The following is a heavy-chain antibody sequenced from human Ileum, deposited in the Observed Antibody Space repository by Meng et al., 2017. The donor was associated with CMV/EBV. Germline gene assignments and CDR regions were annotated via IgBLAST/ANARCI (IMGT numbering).Heavy chain of an antibody. V-gene: IGHV3-15*01. CDR3: ATISGDYYDSSGYAEPEYYFDY. D-gene: IGHD3-22*01. Sequence: GALRLSCAASGFTISKAWMSWVRQAPGKGLEWVGRIKSKTDGATTDYAAPVKGRFTISRDDSTNTLYLQMNSLRAEDTAVYYCATISGDYYDSSGYAEPEYYFDYWGQGTLVTVSS. CDR2: IKSKTDGATT. J-gene: IGHJ4*02. CDR1: GFTISKAW.